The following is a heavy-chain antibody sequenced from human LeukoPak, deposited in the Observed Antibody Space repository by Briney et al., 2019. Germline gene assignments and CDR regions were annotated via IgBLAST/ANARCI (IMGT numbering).Heavy chain of an antibody. J-gene: IGHJ3*02. V-gene: IGHV3-74*01. Sequence: PGGSLRLSCAASGFTFSDYWMHWVRQAPGKGLVGVSRINSDGRITNYADSVKGRFTISRDNAKNSLYLQMNSLRAEDTAVYYCARSLGATDAFDIWGQGTMVTVSS. CDR3: ARSLGATDAFDI. CDR1: GFTFSDYW. D-gene: IGHD3-10*01. CDR2: INSDGRIT.